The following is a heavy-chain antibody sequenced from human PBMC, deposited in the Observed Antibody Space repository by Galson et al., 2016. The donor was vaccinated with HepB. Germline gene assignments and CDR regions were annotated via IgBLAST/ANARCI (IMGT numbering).Heavy chain of an antibody. CDR2: ISAYNGNI. CDR1: GYTFTNYG. D-gene: IGHD4-11*01. Sequence: SVKVSCKASGYTFTNYGINWVRQAPGQGLEWMGWISAYNGNIKYTQKFQGRVTMTPDTSTSTAYMELRSLRSDDTAVYYCARWESYSNYEFDYWGQGTLVTVSS. V-gene: IGHV1-18*01. CDR3: ARWESYSNYEFDY. J-gene: IGHJ4*02.